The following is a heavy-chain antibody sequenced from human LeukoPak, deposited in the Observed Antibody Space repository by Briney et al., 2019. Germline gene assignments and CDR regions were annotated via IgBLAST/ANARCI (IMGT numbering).Heavy chain of an antibody. D-gene: IGHD3-22*01. CDR3: ASHYRGGDSSGYYFNWFDP. J-gene: IGHJ5*02. Sequence: GASVKVSCKASGYTFTGYYMHWVRQAPGQGLEWMGWINPNSGGTNYAQKFQGRVTMTRDTSISTAYMELSRLRSDDTAVYYCASHYRGGDSSGYYFNWFDPWGQGTLVTVSS. CDR2: INPNSGGT. V-gene: IGHV1-2*02. CDR1: GYTFTGYY.